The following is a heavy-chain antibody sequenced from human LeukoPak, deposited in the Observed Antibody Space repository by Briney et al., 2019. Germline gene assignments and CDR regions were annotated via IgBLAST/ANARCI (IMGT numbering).Heavy chain of an antibody. V-gene: IGHV3-23*01. CDR3: ANLYSSSSGYYYYNGMDV. Sequence: GGSLRLSCAASGFTLSGIMFSNYAFSWVRQAPGKGLERVSSISGSGGTTYYADSVKGRLTISRDNSKNTVNLQMNSLRAEDTAVYYCANLYSSSSGYYYYNGMDVWGQGTTVTVSS. D-gene: IGHD6-6*01. J-gene: IGHJ6*02. CDR2: ISGSGGTT. CDR1: GFTLSGIMFSNYA.